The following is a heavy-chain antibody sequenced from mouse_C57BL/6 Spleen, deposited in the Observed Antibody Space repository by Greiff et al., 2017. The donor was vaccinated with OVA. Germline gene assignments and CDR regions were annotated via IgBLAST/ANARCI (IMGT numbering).Heavy chain of an antibody. CDR1: GYSFTSYW. CDR2: IHPNSGST. Sequence: QVQLQQPGAELVKPGASVKLSCTASGYSFTSYWMHWVKQRPGQGLEWIGMIHPNSGSTNYNEKFKSQATLTVDTSSSTAYMQLSSLTSEDSAVYYCARYGQYFDYWGQGTTLTVSS. CDR3: ARYGQYFDY. D-gene: IGHD3-3*01. J-gene: IGHJ2*01. V-gene: IGHV1-64*01.